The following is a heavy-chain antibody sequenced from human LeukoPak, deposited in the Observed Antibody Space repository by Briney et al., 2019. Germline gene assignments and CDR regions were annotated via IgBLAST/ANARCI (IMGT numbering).Heavy chain of an antibody. CDR2: IYHSGRT. V-gene: IGHV4-30-2*01. J-gene: IGHJ4*02. CDR1: GGSISSGGYS. CDR3: ARAERYCSGGSCEIVGGFQSKAIDY. Sequence: PSETLSLTCAVSGGSISSGGYSWRWIRQPPGKGLEWIGYIYHSGRTSYHPSLKSRVTISVDRSKNQFSLKLSSVTAADTAVYYCARAERYCSGGSCEIVGGFQSKAIDYWGQGTLVTVSS. D-gene: IGHD2-15*01.